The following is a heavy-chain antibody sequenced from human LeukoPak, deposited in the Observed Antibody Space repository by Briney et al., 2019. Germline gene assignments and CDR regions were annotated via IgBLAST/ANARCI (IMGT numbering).Heavy chain of an antibody. J-gene: IGHJ4*02. CDR2: INDSGGGT. Sequence: PGGSLRLSCAASGFTFSNFAMTWVRQAPGKGLEWVSVINDSGGGTSYADLGEGRFTIYRDNSKNTLYLQMNSLRAEDTAVYYCAKSDCTSTSCYTIDYWGQGTLVTVSS. CDR3: AKSDCTSTSCYTIDY. V-gene: IGHV3-23*01. D-gene: IGHD2-2*02. CDR1: GFTFSNFA.